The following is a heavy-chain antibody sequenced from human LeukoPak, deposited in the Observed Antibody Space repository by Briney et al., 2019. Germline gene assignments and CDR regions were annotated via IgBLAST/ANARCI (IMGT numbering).Heavy chain of an antibody. CDR1: GVTVSNNY. Sequence: GGSLRLSCAASGVTVSNNYMRWVRQAPGKGPEWVSLIYSGGDTFYADAVKGRFTISRDGSKNTLYLQMNSLRAEDTAVYYCARDPPAEAINTYAWGQGTLATVSS. CDR2: IYSGGDT. J-gene: IGHJ5*02. V-gene: IGHV3-66*01. D-gene: IGHD6-13*01. CDR3: ARDPPAEAINTYA.